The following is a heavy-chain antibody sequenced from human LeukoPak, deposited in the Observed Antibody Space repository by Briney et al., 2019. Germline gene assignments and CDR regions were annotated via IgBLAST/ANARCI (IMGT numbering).Heavy chain of an antibody. V-gene: IGHV3-30-3*01. CDR3: AKDLNIAVAATFGY. CDR2: ISYDGSNK. CDR1: GFTFSSYA. Sequence: GGSLRLSCAASGFTFSSYAMHWVRQAPGKGLEWVAVISYDGSNKYYADSVKGRFTISRDNSKNTLYLQMNSLRAEDTAVYYCAKDLNIAVAATFGYWGQGTLVTVSS. D-gene: IGHD6-19*01. J-gene: IGHJ4*02.